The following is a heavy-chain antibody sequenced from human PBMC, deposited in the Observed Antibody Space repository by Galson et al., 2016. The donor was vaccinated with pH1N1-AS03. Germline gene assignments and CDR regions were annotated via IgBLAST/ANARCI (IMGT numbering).Heavy chain of an antibody. Sequence: SETLSLTCTVSGDSLNSKIHYWAWIRQPPGKGLEWIGSLYYDGHTNYNPSLKSRISMSVDTSKNQLSLILNSVTAADTAVYFCARYYAWYYDFRLDVWGRGTTVTVSS. CDR2: LYYDGHT. CDR1: GDSLNSKIHY. J-gene: IGHJ6*02. D-gene: IGHD3/OR15-3a*01. V-gene: IGHV4-39*01. CDR3: ARYYAWYYDFRLDV.